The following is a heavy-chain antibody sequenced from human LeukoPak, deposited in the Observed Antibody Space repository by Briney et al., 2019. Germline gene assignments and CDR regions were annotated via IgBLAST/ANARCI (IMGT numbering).Heavy chain of an antibody. CDR3: ARTGIVGATPYNWFDP. Sequence: SVTVSFKAAGGTFINYAIGWVRQAPGQGLEWMGGIITIVGTANYAQKFQGRVTITAAESTSTAYMELSSLRSEDTAVYYCARTGIVGATPYNWFDPWGQGTLVTVSS. CDR2: IITIVGTA. D-gene: IGHD1-26*01. V-gene: IGHV1-69*01. J-gene: IGHJ5*02. CDR1: GGTFINYA.